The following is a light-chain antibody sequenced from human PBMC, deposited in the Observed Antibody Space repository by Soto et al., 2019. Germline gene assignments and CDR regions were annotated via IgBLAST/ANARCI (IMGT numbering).Light chain of an antibody. J-gene: IGKJ1*01. CDR3: QQYGSSGT. Sequence: FVMTHSPATLSVSPGARATLSCRASQSVSNNYLAWYQQKPGQAPRLLIYGASNRATGIPDRFSGSGSGTDFTLTISRLEPEDFAVYYCQQYGSSGTFGQGTKVDIK. CDR2: GAS. CDR1: QSVSNNY. V-gene: IGKV3-20*01.